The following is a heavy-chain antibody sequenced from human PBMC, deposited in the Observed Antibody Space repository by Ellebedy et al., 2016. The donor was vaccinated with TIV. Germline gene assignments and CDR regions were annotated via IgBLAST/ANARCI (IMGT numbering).Heavy chain of an antibody. D-gene: IGHD1-26*01. J-gene: IGHJ4*02. CDR1: GFTFSSFA. V-gene: IGHV3-23*01. CDR3: AKDLGGIYGHDYFDY. CDR2: ISGGGGSS. Sequence: GESLKISCAASGFTFSSFAMSWVLQAPGKGLEWVSYISGGGGSSYYADSVKGRFSISRDNSKNTLYLQLNSLRADDTAVYYCAKDLGGIYGHDYFDYWGQGTLVTVSS.